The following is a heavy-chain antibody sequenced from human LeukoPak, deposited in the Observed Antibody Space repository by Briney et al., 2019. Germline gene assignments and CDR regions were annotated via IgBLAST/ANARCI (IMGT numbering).Heavy chain of an antibody. V-gene: IGHV1-2*02. J-gene: IGHJ6*03. D-gene: IGHD1-26*01. CDR3: ARDSGSYSWFYYYYMDV. Sequence: ASVKVSCKASGYTFTGHYMHWVRQAPGQGLEWMGWINPNSGGTNYAQKFQGRVTMTRDTSISTAYMELSRLRSDDTAVYYCARDSGSYSWFYYYYMDVWGKGTTVTVSS. CDR1: GYTFTGHY. CDR2: INPNSGGT.